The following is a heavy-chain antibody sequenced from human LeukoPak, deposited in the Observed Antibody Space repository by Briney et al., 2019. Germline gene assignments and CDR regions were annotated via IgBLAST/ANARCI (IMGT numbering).Heavy chain of an antibody. CDR1: GFTVSSNY. CDR3: ARDRYDYVWGSYRYNFDY. CDR2: IYSGGTT. V-gene: IGHV3-53*01. J-gene: IGHJ4*02. D-gene: IGHD3-16*02. Sequence: PGGSLRLSCAASGFTVSSNYMNWVRQAPGKGLEWVSIIYSGGTTYYADSVKGRFTISRDNSKNTLYLQMNSLRAEDTAVYYCARDRYDYVWGSYRYNFDYWGQGTLVTVSS.